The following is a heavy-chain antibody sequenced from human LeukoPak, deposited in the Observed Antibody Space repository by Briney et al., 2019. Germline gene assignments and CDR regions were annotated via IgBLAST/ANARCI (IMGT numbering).Heavy chain of an antibody. CDR2: IYYSGST. CDR3: ARHAVYAGSGWAFDY. V-gene: IGHV4-59*08. Sequence: SETLSLTCTVSGGPISSYYWSWIRQPPGKGLEWIGYIYYSGSTNYNPSLKSRVTISVDASKNQFSLNLNSVTAADTAVYYCARHAVYAGSGWAFDYWGQGTLVTVSS. CDR1: GGPISSYY. D-gene: IGHD6-19*01. J-gene: IGHJ4*02.